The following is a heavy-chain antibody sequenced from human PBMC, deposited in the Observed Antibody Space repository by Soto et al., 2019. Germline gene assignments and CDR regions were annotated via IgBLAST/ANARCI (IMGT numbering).Heavy chain of an antibody. Sequence: QVQLVESGGGVVQPGRSLRLSCAASGFTFSGYGMHWVRQAPGKGLEWVAVIWYDGSNKYYADSVKGRFTISRDNSKNTLYLQMNSLRAEDTAVYYCARDLGYYYMDVWGKGTTVTVSS. CDR2: IWYDGSNK. CDR3: ARDLGYYYMDV. J-gene: IGHJ6*03. V-gene: IGHV3-33*01. CDR1: GFTFSGYG.